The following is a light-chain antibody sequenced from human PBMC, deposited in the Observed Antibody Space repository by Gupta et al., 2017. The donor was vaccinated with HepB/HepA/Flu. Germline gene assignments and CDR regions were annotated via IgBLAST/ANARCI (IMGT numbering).Light chain of an antibody. CDR2: GNS. CDR1: TSNLGAGFD. J-gene: IGLJ2*01. V-gene: IGLV1-40*01. Sequence: QSLLTQPPSVSGAPGQGVTISCTGSTSNLGAGFDVQWFQQLPGQDPKFLMFGNSNRPSGVPDRFSGSKSGTSASLTIIGLRAEDEADYYCQSYDSSLRAVVFGGGTKLTVL. CDR3: QSYDSSLRAVV.